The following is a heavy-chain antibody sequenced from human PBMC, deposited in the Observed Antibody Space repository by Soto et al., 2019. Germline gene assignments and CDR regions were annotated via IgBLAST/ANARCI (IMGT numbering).Heavy chain of an antibody. Sequence: EVQLLESGGDLVQPGGSLRLSCAASGFTFSSYAMTWVRQAPGKGLEWVSVIRGGGGSTYYADSVKGRFTITRDNSKNTFYLQMNRLRAVDPGVDYGAKGRVAKDSCGVLLTVDFDLWGRGTLVTLSS. CDR3: AKGRVAKDSCGVLLTVDFDL. D-gene: IGHD6-19*01. V-gene: IGHV3-23*01. J-gene: IGHJ2*01. CDR2: IRGGGGST. CDR1: GFTFSSYA.